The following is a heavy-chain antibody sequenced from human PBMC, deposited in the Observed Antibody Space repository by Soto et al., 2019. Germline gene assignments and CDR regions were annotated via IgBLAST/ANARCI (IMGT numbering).Heavy chain of an antibody. Sequence: PSETLSLTCTVYGGSISSYYWSWIRQPPGKGLEWIGYIYYSGSTNYNPSLKSRVTISVDTSKNQFSLKLSSVTAADTAGYYCTRDVYGYSAIPTYPFDFSIQRTMVPVSS. CDR2: IYYSGST. CDR1: GGSISSYY. J-gene: IGHJ3*01. D-gene: IGHD5-18*01. V-gene: IGHV4-59*01. CDR3: TRDVYGYSAIPTYPFDF.